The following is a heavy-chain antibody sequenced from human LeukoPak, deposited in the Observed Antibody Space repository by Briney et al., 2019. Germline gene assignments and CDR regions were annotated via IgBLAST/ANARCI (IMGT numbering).Heavy chain of an antibody. CDR1: GGFFSGYY. D-gene: IGHD5-18*01. Sequence: PSETLCLTCAVYGGFFSGYYWSWIRQPPGKGLEWIGEINHSGSTNYNPSLKSRVTISVDTSKNQFSLKLSSVTAADTAVYYCARAGYSYGYYYYYGMDVWGQGTTVTVSS. CDR2: INHSGST. V-gene: IGHV4-34*01. J-gene: IGHJ6*02. CDR3: ARAGYSYGYYYYYGMDV.